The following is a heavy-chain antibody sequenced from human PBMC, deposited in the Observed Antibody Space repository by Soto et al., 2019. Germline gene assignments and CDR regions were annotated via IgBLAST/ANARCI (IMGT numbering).Heavy chain of an antibody. V-gene: IGHV1-2*04. CDR1: GYTFTGYY. Sequence: ASVKVSCKASGYTFTGYYMHWVRQAPGQGLEWMGWINPNSGGTNYAQKFQGWVTMTRDTSISTAYMELSRLRSDDTAVYYCARAGDCAGDCYPPDRFYCMDVCGKRTTVTASS. CDR3: ARAGDCAGDCYPPDRFYCMDV. J-gene: IGHJ6*04. D-gene: IGHD2-21*01. CDR2: INPNSGGT.